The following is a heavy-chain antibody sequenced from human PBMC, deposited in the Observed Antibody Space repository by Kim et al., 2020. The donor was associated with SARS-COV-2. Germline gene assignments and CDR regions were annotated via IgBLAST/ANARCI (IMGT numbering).Heavy chain of an antibody. Sequence: GGSLRLSCAASGFTFSSYGMHWVRQAPGKGLEWVAVISYDGSNKYYADSVKGRFTISRDNSKNTLYLQMNSLRAEDTAVYYCAKGPGGYWGQGTLVTVSS. J-gene: IGHJ4*02. V-gene: IGHV3-30*18. CDR3: AKGPGGY. CDR1: GFTFSSYG. CDR2: ISYDGSNK. D-gene: IGHD2-15*01.